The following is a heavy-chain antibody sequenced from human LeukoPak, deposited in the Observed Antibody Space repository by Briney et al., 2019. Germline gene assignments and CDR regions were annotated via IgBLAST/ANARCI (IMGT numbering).Heavy chain of an antibody. D-gene: IGHD4-23*01. CDR3: ARDSYYGGNSDFDY. Sequence: GASVKVSCKASGYTFTSYGISWVRQAPGQGGEWMGWISAYNGNTNYAQKLQGRVTMTTDTSTSTAYMDLRSLRSDDTAVYYCARDSYYGGNSDFDYWGQGTLVTVSS. V-gene: IGHV1-18*01. CDR1: GYTFTSYG. J-gene: IGHJ4*02. CDR2: ISAYNGNT.